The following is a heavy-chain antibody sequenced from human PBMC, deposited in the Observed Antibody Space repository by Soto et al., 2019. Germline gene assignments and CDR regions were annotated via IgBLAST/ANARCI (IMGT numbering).Heavy chain of an antibody. CDR3: GRNDGYNTQNWFDP. D-gene: IGHD5-12*01. CDR1: GGTFSSYA. J-gene: IGHJ5*02. CDR2: IIPIFGTA. V-gene: IGHV1-69*13. Sequence: ASVKVSCKASGGTFSSYAISWVRQSPGQGLEWMGGIIPIFGTANYAQKFQGRVTITADESTSTAYMELSSLRSEDTAVYYCGRNDGYNTQNWFDPWGQGTLVTVSS.